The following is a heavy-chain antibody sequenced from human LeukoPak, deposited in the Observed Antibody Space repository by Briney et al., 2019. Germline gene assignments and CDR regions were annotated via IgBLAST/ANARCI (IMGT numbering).Heavy chain of an antibody. J-gene: IGHJ6*02. D-gene: IGHD3-22*01. CDR3: ARDTHYDSSGYYYYGMDV. CDR1: GGSFSGYY. Sequence: SETLSLTCAVYGGSFSGYYWSWIRQPPGKGLEWIGEINHSGSTNYNPSLKSRVTISVDTSKNQFSLKLSSVTAADTAVYYCARDTHYDSSGYYYYGMDVWGQGTTVTVSS. V-gene: IGHV4-34*01. CDR2: INHSGST.